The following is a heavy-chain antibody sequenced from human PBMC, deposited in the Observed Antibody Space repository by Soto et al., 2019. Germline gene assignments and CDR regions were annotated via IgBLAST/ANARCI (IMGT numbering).Heavy chain of an antibody. Sequence: PGGSLRLCCEGSGLSFCGDNMNWVRQAPGKGLEWISYISSVNENIHYADSVKGRFTISRGNGKKSLYLQMNSLRVEDSAVYYCVRDRGHWDGDYDAFDMWGQGTQVTVSS. CDR3: VRDRGHWDGDYDAFDM. V-gene: IGHV3-48*01. CDR2: ISSVNENI. J-gene: IGHJ3*02. D-gene: IGHD4-17*01. CDR1: GLSFCGDN.